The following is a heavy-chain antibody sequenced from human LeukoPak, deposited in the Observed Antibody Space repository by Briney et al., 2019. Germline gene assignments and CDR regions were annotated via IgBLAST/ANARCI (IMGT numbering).Heavy chain of an antibody. CDR2: INPNSGGT. J-gene: IGHJ6*03. Sequence: GSSVKVSCKASGGTFSSYAISWVRQAPGQGLEWMGWINPNSGGTNYAQKFQGRVTMTRDTSISTAYMELSRLRSDDTAVYYCARAGAGPSYCSSTSCYIEYYYYYMDVWGKGTTVTVSS. D-gene: IGHD2-2*02. CDR3: ARAGAGPSYCSSTSCYIEYYYYYMDV. V-gene: IGHV1-2*02. CDR1: GGTFSSYA.